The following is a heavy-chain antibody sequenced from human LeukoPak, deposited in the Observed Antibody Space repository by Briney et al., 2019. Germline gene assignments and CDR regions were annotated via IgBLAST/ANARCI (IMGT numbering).Heavy chain of an antibody. CDR3: ARHDYYDSSGYYYGLRAFDI. V-gene: IGHV4-4*07. J-gene: IGHJ3*02. Sequence: PSETLSLTYTVSGGSISSYYWSWIRQPAGKGLEWIGRIYASGSTNYNPSLKSRVTISVDTSKNQFSLKLSSVTAADTAVYYCARHDYYDSSGYYYGLRAFDIWGQGTMVTVSS. CDR1: GGSISSYY. CDR2: IYASGST. D-gene: IGHD3-22*01.